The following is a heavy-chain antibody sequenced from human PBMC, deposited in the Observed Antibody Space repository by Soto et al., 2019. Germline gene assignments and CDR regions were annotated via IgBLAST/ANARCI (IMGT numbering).Heavy chain of an antibody. CDR2: INSDGSST. V-gene: IGHV3-74*01. CDR1: GFPFSSYW. D-gene: IGHD1-26*01. Sequence: GGSLRLSCAASGFPFSSYWMHWVRPAPGKGLVWVSRINSDGSSTSYADSVKGRFTISRDNAKNTLYLQMNSLRAEDTAVYYCARAPGSYYGWFDPWGQGTLVTSPQ. J-gene: IGHJ5*02. CDR3: ARAPGSYYGWFDP.